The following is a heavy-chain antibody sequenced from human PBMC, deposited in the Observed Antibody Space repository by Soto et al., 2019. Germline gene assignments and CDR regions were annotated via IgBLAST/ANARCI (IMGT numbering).Heavy chain of an antibody. CDR3: ARVYLRGRYHEGYYYYSMDV. CDR1: GDSVSSNSAA. J-gene: IGHJ6*02. V-gene: IGHV6-1*01. CDR2: TYYRSKWYN. Sequence: SQTLSLTCAISGDSVSSNSAAWNWIRQSPSRGLEWLGRTYYRSKWYNDYAVSVKSRITINPDTSKNQFSLQLNSVTPEDTAVYYCARVYLRGRYHEGYYYYSMDVWGQGTTVTVSS. D-gene: IGHD3-16*01.